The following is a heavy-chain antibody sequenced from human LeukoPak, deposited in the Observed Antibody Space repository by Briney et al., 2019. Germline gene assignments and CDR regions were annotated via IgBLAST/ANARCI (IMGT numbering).Heavy chain of an antibody. J-gene: IGHJ6*03. CDR3: AREESDWSSLGYYYHYMDV. Sequence: SETLSLTCTVSGGSISSYYWTWIRQPAGKGLEWIGRVYTSGSTNYKPSLKSRVTISVDASKNQFSLKLGSVTAADTAIYYCAREESDWSSLGYYYHYMDVWGKGTTVTISS. CDR1: GGSISSYY. CDR2: VYTSGST. D-gene: IGHD3-9*01. V-gene: IGHV4-4*07.